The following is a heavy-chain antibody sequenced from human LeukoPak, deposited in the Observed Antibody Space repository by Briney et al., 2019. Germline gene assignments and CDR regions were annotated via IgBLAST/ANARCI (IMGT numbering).Heavy chain of an antibody. D-gene: IGHD1-1*01. Sequence: ASVKVSCKASGYTFTSYYMHWVRQAPGQGLEWMGIINPSGGSTSYAQKFQGRVTMTRDMSTSTVYMELSSLRSDDTAVYYCARGNGLHYWYFDLWGRGTLVTVSS. CDR2: INPSGGST. J-gene: IGHJ2*01. V-gene: IGHV1-46*01. CDR3: ARGNGLHYWYFDL. CDR1: GYTFTSYY.